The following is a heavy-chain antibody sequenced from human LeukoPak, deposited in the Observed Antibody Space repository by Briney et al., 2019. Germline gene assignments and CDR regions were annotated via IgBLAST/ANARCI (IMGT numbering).Heavy chain of an antibody. Sequence: GGSLRLSCVASGFTFNSYWMTGVRQAPGKGLEWVANIKQDGSEKYYVDSVKGRFTISRDNAKHSLYLQINSLSAEDTAVYYCAKDYGPKQLVFLDSWGQGTLVTVSS. J-gene: IGHJ4*02. D-gene: IGHD6-13*01. CDR1: GFTFNSYW. CDR2: IKQDGSEK. CDR3: AKDYGPKQLVFLDS. V-gene: IGHV3-7*05.